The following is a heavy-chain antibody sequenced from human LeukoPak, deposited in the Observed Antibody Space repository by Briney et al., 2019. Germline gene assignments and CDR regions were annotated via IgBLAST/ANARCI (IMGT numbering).Heavy chain of an antibody. D-gene: IGHD3-9*01. J-gene: IGHJ4*02. CDR3: AQGGYFDWLLYSPPFDY. V-gene: IGHV3-23*01. CDR2: ISGSGGST. CDR1: GFTFSSYG. Sequence: GGSLRLSCAASGFTFSSYGMSWVRQAPGKGLEWVSAISGSGGSTYYADSVKGRFTISRDNSKNTLYLQMNSLRAEDTAVYYCAQGGYFDWLLYSPPFDYWGQGTLVTVSS.